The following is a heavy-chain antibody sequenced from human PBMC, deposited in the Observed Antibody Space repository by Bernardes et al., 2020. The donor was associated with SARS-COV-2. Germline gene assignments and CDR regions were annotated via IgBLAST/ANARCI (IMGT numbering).Heavy chain of an antibody. V-gene: IGHV4-59*08. CDR3: ARHVHMGGLYWYFDL. CDR1: GGSISSYY. Sequence: SETLSLTCTVSGGSISSYYWSWIRQPPGKGLEWIGYIYYSGSTNYNPSLKSRVTISVDTSKNQFSLKLSSVTAADTAVYYCARHVHMGGLYWYFDLWGRGTLVTVSS. CDR2: IYYSGST. D-gene: IGHD1-26*01. J-gene: IGHJ2*01.